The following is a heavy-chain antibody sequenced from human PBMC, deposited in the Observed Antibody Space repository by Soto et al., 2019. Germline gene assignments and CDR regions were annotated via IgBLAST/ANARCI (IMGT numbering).Heavy chain of an antibody. V-gene: IGHV2-5*02. CDR1: GFSLSTSGVD. D-gene: IGHD6-6*01. Sequence: QITLKESGPTLVKPTQTLTLTCTFSGFSLSTSGVDVGWIRPPPGKALEWLALIYWDDDKRYKPSLKSRLTITKGTSRNQVVLTMTNMDPLDTATYYCAHRRPYSNSPEYFFDYWGQGTLVTVSS. J-gene: IGHJ4*02. CDR2: IYWDDDK. CDR3: AHRRPYSNSPEYFFDY.